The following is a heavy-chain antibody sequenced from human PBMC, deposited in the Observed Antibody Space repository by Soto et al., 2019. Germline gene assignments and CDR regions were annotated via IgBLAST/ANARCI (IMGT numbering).Heavy chain of an antibody. V-gene: IGHV3-23*01. CDR2: ISGSGGST. Sequence: GGSLRLSCATSGFTFSSYAMSWVRQAPGKGLEWVSAISGSGGSTYYADSVKGRFTISRDNSKNTLYLQMNSLRAEDTAVYYCAKPPPRGSGWVPTYYYYGMDVWGQGTTVTVSS. CDR3: AKPPPRGSGWVPTYYYYGMDV. D-gene: IGHD6-19*01. CDR1: GFTFSSYA. J-gene: IGHJ6*02.